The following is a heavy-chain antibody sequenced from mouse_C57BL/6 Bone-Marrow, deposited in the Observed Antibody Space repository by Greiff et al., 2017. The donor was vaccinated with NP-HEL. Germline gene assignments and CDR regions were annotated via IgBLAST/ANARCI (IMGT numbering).Heavy chain of an antibody. CDR3: ARKGLDRWFAY. V-gene: IGHV3-6*01. D-gene: IGHD3-1*01. Sequence: EVQLQESGPGLVKPSQSLSLTCSVTGYSITSGYYWNWIRQFPGNKLEWMGYISYDGSNNYNPSLKNRISITRDTSKNQFFLKLNSVTTEDTATYYCARKGLDRWFAYWGQGTLVTVSA. J-gene: IGHJ3*01. CDR1: GYSITSGYY. CDR2: ISYDGSN.